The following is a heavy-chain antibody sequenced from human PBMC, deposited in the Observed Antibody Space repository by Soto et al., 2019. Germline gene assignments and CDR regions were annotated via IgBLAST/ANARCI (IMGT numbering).Heavy chain of an antibody. CDR3: ARGLRGGPGAADN. CDR1: GGSISSGGYY. CDR2: IYYSGST. D-gene: IGHD2-15*01. Sequence: QVQLQESGPGLVKPSQTLSLTCTVSGGSISSGGYYWSWIRQHPGKGLEGIGYIYYSGSTYHNPSLKSRVTISVDTSKNQFPLKLSSVTAADTAVYYCARGLRGGPGAADNWGQGTMVTVSS. V-gene: IGHV4-31*03. J-gene: IGHJ3*02.